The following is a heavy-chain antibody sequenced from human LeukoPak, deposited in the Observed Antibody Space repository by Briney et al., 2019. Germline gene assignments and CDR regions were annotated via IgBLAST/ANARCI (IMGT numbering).Heavy chain of an antibody. J-gene: IGHJ4*02. Sequence: GGSLRLSCAASGFTFSSFSMSWVRQAPGKGLEWVSAISSSGGSIYYADSVKGRFTISRDNSKNTLYLQMNSLRGEDTALYYCAKRSVRSSSWLNLDYWGQGSLVTVSS. CDR2: ISSSGGSI. V-gene: IGHV3-23*01. D-gene: IGHD6-13*01. CDR1: GFTFSSFS. CDR3: AKRSVRSSSWLNLDY.